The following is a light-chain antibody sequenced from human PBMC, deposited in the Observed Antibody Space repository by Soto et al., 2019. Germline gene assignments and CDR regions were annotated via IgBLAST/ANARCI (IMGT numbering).Light chain of an antibody. Sequence: QSVLTQPRSVSGSPGQSVAISCTGTSSDVGGYNYVSWYRQHPGRAPKLLLYDVTKRPSGVPDRFSGSKSGNTASLTISGLQADDDADYYCCSYAGSYIVVIGGGTQLTVL. CDR3: CSYAGSYIVV. J-gene: IGLJ2*01. CDR2: DVT. CDR1: SSDVGGYNY. V-gene: IGLV2-11*01.